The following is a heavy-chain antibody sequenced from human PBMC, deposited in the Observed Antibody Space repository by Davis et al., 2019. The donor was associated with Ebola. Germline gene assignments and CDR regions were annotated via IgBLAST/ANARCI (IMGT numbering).Heavy chain of an antibody. CDR1: GGSISSYY. CDR2: IYYTGST. Sequence: PSETLSLTCTVSGGSISSYYWSWIRQPPGKGLEWIGYIYYTGSTNYNPSLKSRVTISVDTSKNQFSLKLNSVTAADTAVYYCAREGQGGYTYEQLDYWGQGTLVTVSS. J-gene: IGHJ4*02. CDR3: AREGQGGYTYEQLDY. D-gene: IGHD5-24*01. V-gene: IGHV4-59*01.